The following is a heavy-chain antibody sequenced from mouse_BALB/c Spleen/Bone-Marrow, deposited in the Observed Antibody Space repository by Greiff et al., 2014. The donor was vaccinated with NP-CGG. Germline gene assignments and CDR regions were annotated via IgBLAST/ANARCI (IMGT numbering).Heavy chain of an antibody. CDR1: GFNIKDTY. CDR2: IDPANGNT. CDR3: ARGIPYYPMDF. Sequence: EVMLVESGAELVKPGASAKLSCTASGFNIKDTYMHWVKQRPEQGLEWIGRIDPANGNTKFAPKFQGKATITADTSSNTAYLHLSSLTSEDTAVYYCARGIPYYPMDFWGQGTSVTVSS. V-gene: IGHV14-3*02. J-gene: IGHJ4*01. D-gene: IGHD5-1-1*01.